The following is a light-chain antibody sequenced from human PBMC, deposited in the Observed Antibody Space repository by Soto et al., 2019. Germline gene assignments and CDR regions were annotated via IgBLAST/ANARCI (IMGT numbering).Light chain of an antibody. CDR1: QSVSSN. V-gene: IGKV3-15*01. CDR3: QQYNNWPIT. J-gene: IGKJ5*01. CDR2: GAS. Sequence: EIVMTQSPATLSVSPGERATLSCRASQSVSSNLAWYQQKPGQAPRLLIYGASTRATGVPDRFSGSGSGTEFTLTISSLQSEDFEVYYCQQYNNWPITFGQGTRLDIK.